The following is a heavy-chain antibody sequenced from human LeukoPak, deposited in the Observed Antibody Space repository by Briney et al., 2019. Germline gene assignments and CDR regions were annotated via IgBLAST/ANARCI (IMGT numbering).Heavy chain of an antibody. CDR2: VNQDGSER. V-gene: IGHV3-7*01. Sequence: PGGSLRLSCAASGFTFSNYWMTWVRQAPGKGLEWVANVNQDGSERYYVNSVRGRFTISRDNAKNSLDPQMNSLRAEDTALYFCAKANAMDVWGQGTTVTVSS. J-gene: IGHJ6*02. CDR1: GFTFSNYW. CDR3: AKANAMDV.